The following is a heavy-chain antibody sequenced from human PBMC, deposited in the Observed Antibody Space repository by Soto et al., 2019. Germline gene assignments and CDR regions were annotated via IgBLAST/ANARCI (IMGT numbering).Heavy chain of an antibody. CDR3: ARGRPITFGGVIVSLDWFDP. J-gene: IGHJ5*02. V-gene: IGHV1-69*12. CDR2: IIPIFGTA. Sequence: QVQLVQSGAEVKKPGSSVKVSCKASGGTFSSYAISWVRQAPGQGLEWMGGIIPIFGTANYAQKFQGRVTITADESTSTAYMELGSLRAEDTAVYFGARGRPITFGGVIVSLDWFDPWGQGTLVTVSS. CDR1: GGTFSSYA. D-gene: IGHD3-16*02.